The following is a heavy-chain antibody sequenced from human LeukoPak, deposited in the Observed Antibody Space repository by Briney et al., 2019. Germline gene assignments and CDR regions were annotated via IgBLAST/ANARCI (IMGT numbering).Heavy chain of an antibody. CDR1: GYIFTTYS. V-gene: IGHV1-46*01. Sequence: GASVKVSCKASGYIFTTYSIHWVRQAPGQGREWMGMINPRGDATIYAQKFQGRVTMTSDTSTTTVYMELSSLRSEDTGLYYCARKWSSRDWFDPWGQGTLVTVSS. J-gene: IGHJ5*02. CDR2: INPRGDAT. D-gene: IGHD2-8*01. CDR3: ARKWSSRDWFDP.